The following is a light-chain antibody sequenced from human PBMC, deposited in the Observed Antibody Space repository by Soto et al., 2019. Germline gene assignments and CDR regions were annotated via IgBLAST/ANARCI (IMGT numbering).Light chain of an antibody. CDR1: SSDVGGYNY. CDR2: DVS. V-gene: IGLV2-14*01. CDR3: SSSTSSSTRV. J-gene: IGLJ1*01. Sequence: QSALTQPASVSGSPGQWITISCSGTSSDVGGYNYVSWYQQHPGKAPKLMIYDVSNRPSGVSNRFSGSKSGNTASLTISGLQAEDEADYYCSSSTSSSTRVFGTGTKLTVL.